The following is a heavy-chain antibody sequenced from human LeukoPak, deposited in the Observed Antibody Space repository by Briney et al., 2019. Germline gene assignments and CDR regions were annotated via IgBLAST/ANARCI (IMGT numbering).Heavy chain of an antibody. D-gene: IGHD3-3*01. CDR2: ISYDGTNK. J-gene: IGHJ4*02. V-gene: IGHV3-30-3*02. CDR3: AKWSGNRPLYYFDY. Sequence: GRSLRLSCAASGFNFSSSAMHWVRQAPGKGLEWVAVISYDGTNKYHGDSVKGRFTISRDNSMNTLHLQMNSLRGEDTAVYYCAKWSGNRPLYYFDYWGQGTLVTVSS. CDR1: GFNFSSSA.